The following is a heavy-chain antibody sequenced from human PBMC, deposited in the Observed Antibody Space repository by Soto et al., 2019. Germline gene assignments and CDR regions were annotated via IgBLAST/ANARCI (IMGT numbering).Heavy chain of an antibody. CDR1: GGSISSYY. D-gene: IGHD2-21*02. V-gene: IGHV4-59*12. CDR3: ARDLWGYCGTDCYPLDV. CDR2: ISYSGST. J-gene: IGHJ6*02. Sequence: SETLSLTCTVSGGSISSYYWSWIRQSPGKGLEWIGYISYSGSTEYNPSLKSRVTISVDTSKNQFSLKLSSLTAADTAVYYCARDLWGYCGTDCYPLDVWGQGTTVTVSS.